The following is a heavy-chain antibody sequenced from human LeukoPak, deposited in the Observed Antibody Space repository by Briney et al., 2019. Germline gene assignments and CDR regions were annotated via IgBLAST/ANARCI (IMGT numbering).Heavy chain of an antibody. CDR1: GFTVSPYW. Sequence: GGSLRLSCAASGFTVSPYWMGWVRQAPGKGLEWVANIKPDGSAKYYVDSVKGRFTVSRDNAKNSLYLQMNSLRGDDAAIYYCARDWGAAGLWDYWGQGTLVTVSS. CDR3: ARDWGAAGLWDY. J-gene: IGHJ4*02. D-gene: IGHD6-13*01. CDR2: IKPDGSAK. V-gene: IGHV3-7*05.